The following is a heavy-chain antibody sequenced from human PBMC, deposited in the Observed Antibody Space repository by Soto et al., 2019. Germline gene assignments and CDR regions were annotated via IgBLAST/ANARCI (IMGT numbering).Heavy chain of an antibody. CDR3: ARVNDYLDY. CDR2: IRNKAIGYTK. J-gene: IGHJ4*02. V-gene: IGHV3-72*01. CDR1: GFTFSDHY. Sequence: EVQLVESGGGLVQPGGSLRLSCAASGFTFSDHYMDWVRQAPGKGLEWVGRIRNKAIGYTKEDAACVKDRFTISRDDVSKALYLQMKSLGSEDAAVYYCARVNDYLDYWGQGTLATVSS.